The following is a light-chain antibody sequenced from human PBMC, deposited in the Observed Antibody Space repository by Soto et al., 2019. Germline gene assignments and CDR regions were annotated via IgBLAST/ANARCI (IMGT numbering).Light chain of an antibody. CDR2: LGS. CDR1: QSLRHSNGYNY. J-gene: IGKJ1*01. V-gene: IGKV2-28*01. CDR3: MQALQTPWT. Sequence: DIVMNQSPLSLPVTPGEPASISCRSRQSLRHSNGYNYLDWYLQKPGQSPQLLIYLGSNRASGVPDRFSGIGSGTDFTLKISRVEAEDVGVYYCMQALQTPWTFGQGTKVEIK.